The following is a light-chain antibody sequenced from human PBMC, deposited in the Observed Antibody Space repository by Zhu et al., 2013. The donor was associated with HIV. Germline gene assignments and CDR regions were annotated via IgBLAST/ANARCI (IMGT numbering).Light chain of an antibody. CDR1: PYIDSN. CDR3: QQANSFPSLT. Sequence: DFQLTQSPSFLSASVGDRVTITCRASPYIDSNLAWYQQRPGKAPKLLIYAASYLQSGVPSRFSGSGSGTDFTLTISSLQPEDFATYYCQQANSFPSLTFGGGTKVEIK. V-gene: IGKV1-12*02. J-gene: IGKJ4*01. CDR2: AAS.